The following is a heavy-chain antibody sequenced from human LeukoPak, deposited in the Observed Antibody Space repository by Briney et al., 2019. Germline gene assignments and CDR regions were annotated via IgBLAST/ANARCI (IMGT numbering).Heavy chain of an antibody. V-gene: IGHV4-34*01. D-gene: IGHD2-15*01. Sequence: SETLSLTCAVYGGSFSGYYRSWIRQPPGKGLEWIGEINHSGSTNYNPSLKSRVTISVDTSKNQFSLKLSSVTAADTAVYYCARLFGDDIVVVVAATSYFDYWGQGTLVTVSS. CDR2: INHSGST. J-gene: IGHJ4*02. CDR3: ARLFGDDIVVVVAATSYFDY. CDR1: GGSFSGYY.